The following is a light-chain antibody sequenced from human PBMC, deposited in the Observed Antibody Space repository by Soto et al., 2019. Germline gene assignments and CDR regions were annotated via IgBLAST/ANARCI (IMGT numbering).Light chain of an antibody. J-gene: IGLJ1*01. CDR3: SAFTGTTYV. Sequence: QSVLTQPASASGSPGQSITISCTGSSSDVGGNKYVSWYQQYPGKAPKLMICDVSNRPSGVSNRFSGSKSGNTASLTISGLQAEDEADYYCSAFTGTTYVFGTGTKLTVL. CDR1: SSDVGGNKY. CDR2: DVS. V-gene: IGLV2-14*01.